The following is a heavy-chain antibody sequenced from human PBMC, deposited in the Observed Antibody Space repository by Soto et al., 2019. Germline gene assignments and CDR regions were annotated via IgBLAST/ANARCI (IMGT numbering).Heavy chain of an antibody. CDR3: ARGGWVAAGPLPAQYFQQ. J-gene: IGHJ1*01. CDR2: INHSGST. CDR1: GGSFSGYY. D-gene: IGHD6-13*01. Sequence: QVQLQQWGAGLLKPSETLSLTCAVYGGSFSGYYWSWIRQPPGKGLEWIGEINHSGSTNYNPSHKSRVTISVDTSKNQFSLKLSSVTAADTAVYYCARGGWVAAGPLPAQYFQQWRQGNLVTASS. V-gene: IGHV4-34*01.